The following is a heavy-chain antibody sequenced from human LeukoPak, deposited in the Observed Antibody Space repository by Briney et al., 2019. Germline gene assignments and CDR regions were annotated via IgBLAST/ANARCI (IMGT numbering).Heavy chain of an antibody. D-gene: IGHD1-26*01. J-gene: IGHJ4*02. CDR2: IYYSGST. CDR3: ARSSGSGSLPYYFDY. V-gene: IGHV4-59*01. Sequence: SETLSLTCTVSGGSISSYYWSWIRQPPGKGLEWLGYIYYSGSTNYNPSLRSRVTISVDTSKNQFSLKLTSVTAADTAVYYCARSSGSGSLPYYFDYWGQGTLVTVSS. CDR1: GGSISSYY.